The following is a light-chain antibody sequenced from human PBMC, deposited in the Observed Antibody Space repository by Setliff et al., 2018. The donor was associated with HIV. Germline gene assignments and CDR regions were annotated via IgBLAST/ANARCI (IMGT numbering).Light chain of an antibody. CDR2: DVN. Sequence: QSALAQPASVSGSPGQSITISCTGTSGDVGGYNSVSWYQQYPGKAPKLMIYDVNNRPSGVSSRFSGSKSGNTASLTISGLQAEDEADYYCGSCTTTSPCAFGTGTKVTVL. CDR3: GSCTTTSPCA. J-gene: IGLJ1*01. CDR1: SGDVGGYNS. V-gene: IGLV2-14*01.